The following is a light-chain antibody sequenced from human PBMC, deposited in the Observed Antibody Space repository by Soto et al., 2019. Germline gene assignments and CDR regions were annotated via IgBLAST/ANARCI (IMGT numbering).Light chain of an antibody. CDR2: KAS. J-gene: IGKJ1*01. CDR3: QHYNSYSEA. CDR1: QPISGG. V-gene: IGKV1-5*03. Sequence: DIQMTQSPSTLSGSVGDRVTITCRASQPISGGLAWYQQKPGKAPKLLIYKASTLKSGVPSRFSGSGSGTEFTLTISSLQPDDFATYYCQHYNSYSEAFGQGTKVELK.